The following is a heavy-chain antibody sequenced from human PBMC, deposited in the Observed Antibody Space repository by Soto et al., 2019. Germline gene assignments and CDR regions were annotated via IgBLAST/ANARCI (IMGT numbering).Heavy chain of an antibody. CDR2: ISYDGSNK. D-gene: IGHD2-15*01. V-gene: IGHV3-30*18. Sequence: GGSLRLSCAASGFTFSSYGMHWVRQAPGKGLEWVAVISYDGSNKYYADSMEGRFTISRDNSKSTLYLQMNSLRAEDTAVYYCAKDRALGYCSGGSCYSGYYYYGMDVWGQGTTVTVSS. CDR1: GFTFSSYG. CDR3: AKDRALGYCSGGSCYSGYYYYGMDV. J-gene: IGHJ6*02.